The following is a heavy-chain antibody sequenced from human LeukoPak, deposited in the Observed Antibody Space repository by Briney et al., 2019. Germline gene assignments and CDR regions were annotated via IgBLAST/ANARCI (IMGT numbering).Heavy chain of an antibody. Sequence: SESLSLTCTVSGGSISSSSYCWGWIRQPPGKGLEWIGSIYYSGSTYYNPSLKSRVTISVDTSKNQFSLKLSSVTAADTAVYYCARRRRYSSSSAEFDYWGQGTLVTVSS. CDR3: ARRRRYSSSSAEFDY. D-gene: IGHD6-6*01. J-gene: IGHJ4*02. CDR1: GGSISSSSYC. V-gene: IGHV4-39*07. CDR2: IYYSGST.